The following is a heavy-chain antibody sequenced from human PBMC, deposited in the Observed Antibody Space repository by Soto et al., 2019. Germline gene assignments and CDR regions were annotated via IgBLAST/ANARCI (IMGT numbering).Heavy chain of an antibody. J-gene: IGHJ6*02. CDR1: GYSITSGYH. CDR2: ISHSGTT. Sequence: PSETLSLTCAVAGYSITSGYHWGWIRQPPRKGLEWIGTISHSGTTYYNPSLKSRVTISIDTSKNRLSLKLTSVTAADTALYYCTRVYCSTTSCFINGMDFWGQGTMVTVSS. CDR3: TRVYCSTTSCFINGMDF. V-gene: IGHV4-38-2*01. D-gene: IGHD2-2*01.